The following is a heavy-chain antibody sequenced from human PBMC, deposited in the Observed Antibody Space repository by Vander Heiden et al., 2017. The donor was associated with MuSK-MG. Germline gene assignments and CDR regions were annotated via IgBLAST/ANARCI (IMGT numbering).Heavy chain of an antibody. CDR3: ARDEKVDRPCRGGVCFRAPGYYFFGMDV. CDR1: GGSISSSNYY. J-gene: IGHJ6*02. Sequence: QLQLQESGPGLVKPSETLSLTCSVSGGSISSSNYYWGWIRQPPGKGLEWIGTISYSGSTYYNPSLKSRLSISVDTSENQISLRLTSVTAAETAVYFCARDEKVDRPCRGGVCFRAPGYYFFGMDVCGQWTTV. D-gene: IGHD2-21*02. CDR2: ISYSGST. V-gene: IGHV4-39*07.